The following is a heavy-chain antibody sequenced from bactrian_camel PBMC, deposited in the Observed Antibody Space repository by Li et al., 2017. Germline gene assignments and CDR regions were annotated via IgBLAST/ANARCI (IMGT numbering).Heavy chain of an antibody. CDR1: GVPFDDSN. D-gene: IGHD5*01. J-gene: IGHJ7*01. Sequence: HVQLVESGGESVQVGGSLRLSCTVSGVPFDDSNMNWYRQAAEVECELVSSISNGLTTYYAESVEGRFTTSLDTAKSMFYLQVNSLAPEDTAVYYCGVDLGLRRDAACDGMDYGGKGTQVTVS. V-gene: IGHV3S55*01. CDR2: ISNGLTT.